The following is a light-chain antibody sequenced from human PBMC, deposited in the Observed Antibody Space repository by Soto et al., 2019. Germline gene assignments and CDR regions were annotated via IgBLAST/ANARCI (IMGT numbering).Light chain of an antibody. Sequence: EIVLTQSPGTLSLSPGERATLSCRASQSVSSSYLAWYQQKPGQAPRLLIYGASSRATGIPDRFSGSGSGTDFTLTISGLEPEDFAVYYCQQYGSSPPYTFGQGTELEIK. V-gene: IGKV3-20*01. J-gene: IGKJ2*01. CDR2: GAS. CDR1: QSVSSSY. CDR3: QQYGSSPPYT.